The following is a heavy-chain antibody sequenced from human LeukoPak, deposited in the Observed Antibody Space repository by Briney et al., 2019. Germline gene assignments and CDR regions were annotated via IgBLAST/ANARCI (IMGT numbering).Heavy chain of an antibody. D-gene: IGHD6-19*01. Sequence: PSQTLSLTCTVSNVSISSGSHYWNWIRQPAGKGLEWIGRIYAGGRSNYNPSLRSRVTISADTSKNQFSLRLSSVTATDTGVYYCASDHSGWLGLGYWGQGTLVTVFS. CDR3: ASDHSGWLGLGY. CDR2: IYAGGRS. J-gene: IGHJ4*02. V-gene: IGHV4-61*02. CDR1: NVSISSGSHY.